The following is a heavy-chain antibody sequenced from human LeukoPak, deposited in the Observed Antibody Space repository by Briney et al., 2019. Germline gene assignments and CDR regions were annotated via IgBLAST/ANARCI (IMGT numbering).Heavy chain of an antibody. CDR2: ISSNGGST. CDR1: GFTFSSYA. CDR3: VKDTVGGFDY. Sequence: PGGSLRLSCSASGFTFSSYAMHWVRQAPGKGLEYVSTISSNGGSTDYADSVKGRFTISRDNSKNTLHLQMSSLRAEDTAVYYCVKDTVGGFDYWGQGTLVTVSS. J-gene: IGHJ4*02. D-gene: IGHD1-26*01. V-gene: IGHV3-64D*06.